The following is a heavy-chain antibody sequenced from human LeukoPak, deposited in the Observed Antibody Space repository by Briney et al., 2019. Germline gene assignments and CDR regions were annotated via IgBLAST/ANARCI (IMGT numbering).Heavy chain of an antibody. D-gene: IGHD3-22*01. CDR3: ASLYYYDSSGFDY. V-gene: IGHV4-30-4*01. Sequence: SETLSLTCTVSGGSISSGDYYWSWIRQPPGKGLEWIGYIYYSGTTYYNPSRKSRFTIPVDTSKNQFSLKLSSVTAADTAVYYCASLYYYDSSGFDYWGQGTLVTVSS. CDR1: GGSISSGDYY. CDR2: IYYSGTT. J-gene: IGHJ4*02.